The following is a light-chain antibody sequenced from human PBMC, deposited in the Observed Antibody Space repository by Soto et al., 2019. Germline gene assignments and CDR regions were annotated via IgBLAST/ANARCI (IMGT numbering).Light chain of an antibody. CDR2: WVS. Sequence: DIVMTQSPDSLAVSLGERATINCKSSQSVLYNSDNKNYFAWYQQKAGQPPKLLIYWVSTRDSGVPDRFSGSGSGADFTLTISNLQAEDVAVYYCQQYYTTLSFGGGTKVEIK. V-gene: IGKV4-1*01. CDR3: QQYYTTLS. J-gene: IGKJ4*01. CDR1: QSVLYNSDNKNY.